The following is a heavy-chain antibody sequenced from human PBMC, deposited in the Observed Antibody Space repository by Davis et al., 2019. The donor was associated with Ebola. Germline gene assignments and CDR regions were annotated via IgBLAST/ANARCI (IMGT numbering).Heavy chain of an antibody. V-gene: IGHV1-58*02. CDR1: RFSFTSSA. CDR2: IVVGSGNT. Sequence: AASVTVPCQASRFSFTSSAMQWVRQARGQRLEWIGWIVVGSGNTNYPQKFQGRVTMTTDTSTSTAYMGLRSLRSDDTAVYYCARVSNKYGMDVWGQGTTVTVSS. CDR3: ARVSNKYGMDV. J-gene: IGHJ6*02. D-gene: IGHD2/OR15-2a*01.